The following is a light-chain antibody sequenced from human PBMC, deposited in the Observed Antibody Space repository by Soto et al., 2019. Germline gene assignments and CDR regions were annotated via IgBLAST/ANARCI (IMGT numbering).Light chain of an antibody. J-gene: IGLJ2*01. CDR1: SSNIGSNY. CDR2: RNN. CDR3: AACDDSLSAHVV. V-gene: IGLV1-47*01. Sequence: QSVLTQPPSASGTPGQRVTISCSGSSSNIGSNYVYWYQQLPGTAPKLLIYRNNQRPSGVPDRFSGSESGTSASLAISGLRSEDEADYYCAACDDSLSAHVVFGGGTKLTVL.